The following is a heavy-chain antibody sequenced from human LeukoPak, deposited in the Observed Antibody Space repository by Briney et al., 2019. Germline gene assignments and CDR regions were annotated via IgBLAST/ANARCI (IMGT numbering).Heavy chain of an antibody. D-gene: IGHD4-17*01. CDR1: GFTFSSYE. V-gene: IGHV3-48*03. CDR3: ARDPDYGDYGDY. Sequence: GGSLRLSCAASGFTFSSYEMNWVRQAPGKGLEWVSYISSSGSTIYYADSVKGRFTIPRDNAKNSLYLQMNSLRAEDTAVYYCARDPDYGDYGDYWGQGTLVTVSS. J-gene: IGHJ4*02. CDR2: ISSSGSTI.